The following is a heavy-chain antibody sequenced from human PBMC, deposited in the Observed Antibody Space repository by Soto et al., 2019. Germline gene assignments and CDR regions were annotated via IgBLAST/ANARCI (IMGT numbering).Heavy chain of an antibody. Sequence: QVQLVESGGGVVQPGRSLRLSCAASGFTFNTYGMHWVRQAPGKGLEWVAVIWYDGSQKYYADSVKGRFTISRDNSKNTMYLQMNSLRAEDTAVYYCAIIDCTGGNFRPYAYYDMDVLGQGTTVTVS. CDR2: IWYDGSQK. J-gene: IGHJ6*02. D-gene: IGHD2-8*02. V-gene: IGHV3-33*01. CDR3: AIIDCTGGNFRPYAYYDMDV. CDR1: GFTFNTYG.